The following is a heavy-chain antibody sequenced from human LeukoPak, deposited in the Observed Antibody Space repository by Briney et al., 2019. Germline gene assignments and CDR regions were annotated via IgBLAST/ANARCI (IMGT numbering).Heavy chain of an antibody. CDR2: INWNGGST. J-gene: IGHJ4*02. CDR3: ARRLRYCSGGSCRTPAYYFDY. CDR1: GFTFDDYG. V-gene: IGHV3-20*04. D-gene: IGHD2-15*01. Sequence: GGSLRLSCAASGFTFDDYGMSWVRQAPGKGLEWVSGINWNGGSTGYADSVKGRFTISRDNAKNSLYLQMNSLRAEDTAVYYCARRLRYCSGGSCRTPAYYFDYCGQGTLVTVSS.